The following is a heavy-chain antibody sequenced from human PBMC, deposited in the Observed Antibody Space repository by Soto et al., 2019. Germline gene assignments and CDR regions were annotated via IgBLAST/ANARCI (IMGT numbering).Heavy chain of an antibody. V-gene: IGHV1-46*01. J-gene: IGHJ4*02. CDR1: GYTFTHYY. CDR2: INPASGST. CDR3: ARDLAAGDH. D-gene: IGHD6-13*01. Sequence: QVQLVQSGAEVKKPGASVKLSCRTSGYTFTHYYIHWVRQAPGQGLEWLGIINPASGSTNYAQDFQGRVTLTMGTSTTTLYMDLSGLRAEDTALFFCARDLAAGDHWGQGTLVTVSS.